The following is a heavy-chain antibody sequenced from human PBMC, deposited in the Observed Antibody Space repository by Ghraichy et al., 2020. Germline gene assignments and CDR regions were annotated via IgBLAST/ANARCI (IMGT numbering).Heavy chain of an antibody. Sequence: GESLNISCAASGFTFSTYSMNWVRQAPGKGLEWVSYISGSSGTIYYADSVKGRFTISRDNAKNSLYLQMSSLRDEDTAVYYCARDRDDMWGKYRYTCESWGQGTLVTVSS. V-gene: IGHV3-48*02. D-gene: IGHD3-16*02. CDR3: ARDRDDMWGKYRYTCES. CDR1: GFTFSTYS. J-gene: IGHJ4*02. CDR2: ISGSSGTI.